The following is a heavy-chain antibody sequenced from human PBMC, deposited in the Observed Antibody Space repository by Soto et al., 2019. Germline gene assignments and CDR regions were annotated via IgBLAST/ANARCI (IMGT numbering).Heavy chain of an antibody. CDR1: GCTFSSYG. Sequence: PGGSLRLSCAASGCTFSSYGMHWVRQAPGKGLEWVAVIWYDGSNKYYADSVKGRFTISRDNSKNTLYLQMNSLRAEDTAVYYCARDRAGAYYDILTGYHDAFDIWGQGTMVTISS. V-gene: IGHV3-33*01. J-gene: IGHJ3*02. D-gene: IGHD3-9*01. CDR3: ARDRAGAYYDILTGYHDAFDI. CDR2: IWYDGSNK.